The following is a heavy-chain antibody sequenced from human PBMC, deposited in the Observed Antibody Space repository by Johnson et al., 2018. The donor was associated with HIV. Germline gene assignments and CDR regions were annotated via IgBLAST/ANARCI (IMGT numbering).Heavy chain of an antibody. V-gene: IGHV3-33*03. CDR1: GFNFNIYG. CDR2: LWYDGTTA. J-gene: IGHJ3*02. Sequence: VHLVDSGGDMFQPGRSVRLFCGAFGFNFNIYGMHWVRKAPGKGLEWVAILWYDGTTAFYADSVKGRFTISQDTSKKILYLQMNSLRVDDTAVYYCAKTGGGAALDSWGQGTMVTVSS. CDR3: AKTGGGAALDS. D-gene: IGHD3-16*01.